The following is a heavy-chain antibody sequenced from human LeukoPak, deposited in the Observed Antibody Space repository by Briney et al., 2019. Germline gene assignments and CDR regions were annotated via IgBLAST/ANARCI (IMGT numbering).Heavy chain of an antibody. CDR1: GFTFSSYS. CDR3: ARASVSYYYDSSGYVARAFDI. J-gene: IGHJ3*02. CDR2: ISSSSSYI. D-gene: IGHD3-22*01. Sequence: GGSLRLSCAASGFTFSSYSMNWVRQAPGKGLEWVSSISSSSSYIYYADSVKGRLTISRDNAKNSLYLQMNSLRAEDTAVYYCARASVSYYYDSSGYVARAFDIWGQGTMVTVSS. V-gene: IGHV3-21*01.